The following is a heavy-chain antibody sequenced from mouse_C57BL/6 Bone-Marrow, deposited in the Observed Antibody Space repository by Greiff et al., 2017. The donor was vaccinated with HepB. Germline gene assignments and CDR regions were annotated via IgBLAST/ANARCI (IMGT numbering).Heavy chain of an antibody. CDR2: IRSKSNNYAT. CDR1: GFSFNTYA. J-gene: IGHJ4*01. CDR3: VRGLRDAMDY. D-gene: IGHD1-1*01. Sequence: EVHLVESGGGLVQPKGSLKLSCAASGFSFNTYAMNWVRQAPGKGLEWVARIRSKSNNYATYYADSVKDRFTISRDDSESMLYLQMNNLKTEDTAMYYCVRGLRDAMDYWGQGTSVTVSS. V-gene: IGHV10-1*01.